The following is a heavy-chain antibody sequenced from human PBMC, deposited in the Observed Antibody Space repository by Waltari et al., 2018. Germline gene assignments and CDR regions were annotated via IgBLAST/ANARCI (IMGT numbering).Heavy chain of an antibody. CDR1: RNVITEHF. Sequence: VQSGAEVMKPGASVKVSCKVSRNVITEHFIHWLRQVPGQALGWRGWVNPRGGATNFAQRYRGRISVTWDTSLSTSYLGLSGLRSDDTAIYYCAREYCGGECRLFDFWGQGTLVTVSS. D-gene: IGHD2-21*01. CDR3: AREYCGGECRLFDF. V-gene: IGHV1-2*02. J-gene: IGHJ4*02. CDR2: VNPRGGAT.